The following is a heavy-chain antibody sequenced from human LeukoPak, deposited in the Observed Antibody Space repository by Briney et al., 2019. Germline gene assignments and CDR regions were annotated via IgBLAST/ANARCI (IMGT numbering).Heavy chain of an antibody. CDR2: INHSGST. V-gene: IGHV4-34*01. Sequence: ASETLSLTCAVYGGSFSGYYWSWIRQPPGKGLEWIGEINHSGSTNYNPSLKSRVTISVDTSKNQFSLKLSSVTAADTAVYYCARGGLIGYCSSTSCYNRYYYGMDVWGQGTTVTVSS. D-gene: IGHD2-2*02. CDR1: GGSFSGYY. J-gene: IGHJ6*02. CDR3: ARGGLIGYCSSTSCYNRYYYGMDV.